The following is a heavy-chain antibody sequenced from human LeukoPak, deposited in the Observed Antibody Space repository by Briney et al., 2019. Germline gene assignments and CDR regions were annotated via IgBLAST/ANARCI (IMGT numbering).Heavy chain of an antibody. V-gene: IGHV3-7*05. CDR2: IKHDGSDK. CDR3: ARGHKSFDL. CDR1: GFSFSGYW. J-gene: IGHJ2*01. Sequence: GGSLRLSCAASGFSFSGYWMTWVRQAPGKGLELVANIKHDGSDKYYVDSVKGRFSISKDNSKSSLYLQMNSLRAEDTAVYFCARGHKSFDLWGRGTLVTVSS.